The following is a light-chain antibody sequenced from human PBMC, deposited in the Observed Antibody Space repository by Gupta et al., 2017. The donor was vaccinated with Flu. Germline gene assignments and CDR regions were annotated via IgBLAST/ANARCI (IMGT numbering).Light chain of an antibody. CDR1: QSVSSY. CDR2: DAS. Sequence: ATLALSPGERATLSCRASQSVSSYLAWYQQKPGQAPRLLIYDASNRATGIPARFSGSGSGTDFTLTISSLEPEDFAVYYCQQRSTWPSLTFGGGTKVEIK. V-gene: IGKV3-11*01. CDR3: QQRSTWPSLT. J-gene: IGKJ4*01.